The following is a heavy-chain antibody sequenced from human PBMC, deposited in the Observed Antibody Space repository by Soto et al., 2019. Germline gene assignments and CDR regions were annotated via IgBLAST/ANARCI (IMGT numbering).Heavy chain of an antibody. CDR3: ARGYSSSWYYFDY. J-gene: IGHJ4*02. D-gene: IGHD6-13*01. CDR1: GGTFSSYT. CDR2: IIPILGIA. Sequence: QVQLVQSGAAVKKPGSSVKVSCKASGGTFSSYTISWVRQAPGQGLEWMGRIIPILGIANYAQKFQGRVTITADKSTSTAYMELSSLRSEDTAVYYCARGYSSSWYYFDYWGQGTLVTVSS. V-gene: IGHV1-69*02.